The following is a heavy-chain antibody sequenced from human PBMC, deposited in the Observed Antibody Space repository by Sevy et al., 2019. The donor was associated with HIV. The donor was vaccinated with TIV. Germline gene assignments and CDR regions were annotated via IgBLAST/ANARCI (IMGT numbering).Heavy chain of an antibody. CDR1: GFTVSSNY. CDR3: ARVLHHSSGYQYFQH. D-gene: IGHD3-22*01. V-gene: IGHV3-53*01. CDR2: IYSGGST. J-gene: IGHJ1*01. Sequence: GGCLRLSCAASGFTVSSNYMSWVRQAPGKGLEWVSVIYSGGSTYYADSVKGRFTISRDNSKNTLYLQMNSLRAEDTAVYYCARVLHHSSGYQYFQHWGQGTLVTVSS.